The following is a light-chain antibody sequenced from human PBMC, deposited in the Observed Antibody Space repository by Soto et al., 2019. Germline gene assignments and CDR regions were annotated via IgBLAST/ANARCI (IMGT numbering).Light chain of an antibody. J-gene: IGLJ1*01. Sequence: QSALTQPPSAYWSPGQSVTISCTGPRGDVGGYDYVSWYQQHPGKAPKLMIYEVTTRPLGVPDRFSGSKSGNTASLTVSGLRADDEADYCGSSYAGSDNPYVFGNGTKGTGL. V-gene: IGLV2-8*01. CDR3: SSYAGSDNPYV. CDR2: EVT. CDR1: RGDVGGYDY.